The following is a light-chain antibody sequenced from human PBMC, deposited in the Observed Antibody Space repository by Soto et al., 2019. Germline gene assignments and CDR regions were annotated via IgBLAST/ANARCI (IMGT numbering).Light chain of an antibody. J-gene: IGLJ1*01. V-gene: IGLV2-14*01. Sequence: QSALTQPASVSGSPGQSITISCAGTSSDVGRYTYVSWYQQHPGKAPKLIIYDVYNRPSGVSNRFSGSKSGNTASLTISVLQAEDEADYYCTSYTSTSTPYVFGGGTKLTVL. CDR1: SSDVGRYTY. CDR2: DVY. CDR3: TSYTSTSTPYV.